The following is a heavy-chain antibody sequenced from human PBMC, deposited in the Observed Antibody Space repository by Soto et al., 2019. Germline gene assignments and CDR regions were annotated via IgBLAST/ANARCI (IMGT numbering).Heavy chain of an antibody. Sequence: GGSLRLSCAASGFTFNTYAMSWVRQAPGKGPEWVSAISDSGGRTYYADSVKGRFTISRDNSKNTLYLQMNSLRAEDTAVYFCARGDILTGYQLDYFDYWGQGTLVTVSS. J-gene: IGHJ4*02. D-gene: IGHD3-9*01. CDR1: GFTFNTYA. CDR3: ARGDILTGYQLDYFDY. V-gene: IGHV3-23*01. CDR2: ISDSGGRT.